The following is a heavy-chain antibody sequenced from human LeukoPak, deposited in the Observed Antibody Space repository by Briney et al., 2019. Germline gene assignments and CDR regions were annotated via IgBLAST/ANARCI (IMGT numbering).Heavy chain of an antibody. CDR1: GGSISSSSYY. CDR3: ARSRGIAILDY. Sequence: PSETLSLTCTVSGGSISSSSYYWGWIRQPPGKGLEWIGSIYYSGSTYYNPSLKSRVTISVDTSKNQFSLKLSSVTAADTAVYYCARSRGIAILDYWGQGTLVTVSS. CDR2: IYYSGST. V-gene: IGHV4-39*07. J-gene: IGHJ4*02. D-gene: IGHD6-13*01.